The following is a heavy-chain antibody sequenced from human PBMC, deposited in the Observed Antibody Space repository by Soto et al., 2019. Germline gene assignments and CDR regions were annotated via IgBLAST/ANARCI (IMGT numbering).Heavy chain of an antibody. Sequence: PGESLKISCEAYGYSFTGYWIAWVRQMPGRGLEWMGIIWPDDSEIRYSPSFQGQVTMSVDKSISTVYLQWSSLKASDTAMYFCARQIVSSSKPYSLDHWGQGTLVTVSS. D-gene: IGHD6-6*01. CDR3: ARQIVSSSKPYSLDH. J-gene: IGHJ4*02. CDR2: IWPDDSEI. CDR1: GYSFTGYW. V-gene: IGHV5-51*01.